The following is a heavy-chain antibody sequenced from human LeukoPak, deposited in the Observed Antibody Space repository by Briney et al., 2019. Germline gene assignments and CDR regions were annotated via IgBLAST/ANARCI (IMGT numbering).Heavy chain of an antibody. J-gene: IGHJ6*02. D-gene: IGHD3-3*01. CDR3: ATHWPLWSGYYTAGKGYYYYGMDV. CDR1: GYTLTVLS. CDR2: FDPEDGET. Sequence: GASVKVSCKVSGYTLTVLSMHWVRQATGKGLEWMGGFDPEDGETIYAQKFQGRVTMTEDTSTDTAYMELSSLRSEDTAVYYCATHWPLWSGYYTAGKGYYYYGMDVWGQGTTVTVSS. V-gene: IGHV1-24*01.